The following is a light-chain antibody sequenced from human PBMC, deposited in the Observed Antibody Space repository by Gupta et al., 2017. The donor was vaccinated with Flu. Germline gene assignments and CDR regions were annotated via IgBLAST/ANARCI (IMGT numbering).Light chain of an antibody. J-gene: IGKJ4*01. CDR1: QSIGHW. Sequence: DIQMTQSPSSLSASVGDRVTITCRASQSIGHWLGWYQQRPNQAPKCLISAASVLQSGVPSRFSGSGSGTEFTLTISSLQPEDVATYYCQQDDDYPLTFGGGTKVAVK. CDR2: AAS. CDR3: QQDDDYPLT. V-gene: IGKV1D-16*01.